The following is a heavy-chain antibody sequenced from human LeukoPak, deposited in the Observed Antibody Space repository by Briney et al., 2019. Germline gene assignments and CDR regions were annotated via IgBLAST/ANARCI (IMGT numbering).Heavy chain of an antibody. Sequence: SETLSLTCAVFGGSLSGDYWSWIRQSAEKGLEWIGEINASGSTNYNPYLKSRVSMSVDTSKYQFSLELRSVTDADSAVYFCARIPKGQMTMYGVLMDYYYGMDVWGPGTTVTVSS. CDR2: INASGST. CDR3: ARIPKGQMTMYGVLMDYYYGMDV. J-gene: IGHJ6*02. CDR1: GGSLSGDY. D-gene: IGHD3-3*01. V-gene: IGHV4-34*01.